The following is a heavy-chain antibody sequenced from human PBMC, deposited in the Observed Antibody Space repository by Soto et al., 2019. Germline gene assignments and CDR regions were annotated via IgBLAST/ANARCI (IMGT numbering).Heavy chain of an antibody. D-gene: IGHD2-15*01. Sequence: QITLKESGPTLVKPTQTLTLTCTFSGFSLSTSGVGVAWIRQPPGKALEWLALIYWDDDKRNMPSLETRLTITKDTSKNQVVLTMTNMDSVDTATYYCAYLPCSGGSCYWFSYSGMDVWGQGTTVTVSS. CDR2: IYWDDDK. CDR1: GFSLSTSGVG. V-gene: IGHV2-5*02. J-gene: IGHJ6*02. CDR3: AYLPCSGGSCYWFSYSGMDV.